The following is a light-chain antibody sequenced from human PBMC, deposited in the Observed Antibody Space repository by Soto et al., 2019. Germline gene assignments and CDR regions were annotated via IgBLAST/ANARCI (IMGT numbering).Light chain of an antibody. CDR2: GAS. Sequence: EIVLTQSPGTLSLSPGERATLSCRASQSVSSTYLAWYQHKLGQAPRLLIYGASSKASDIPDRFSGSGSGTDFTLTISRLEPEDFAVYYCQQYGSSPRSFGQGTKVDIK. CDR3: QQYGSSPRS. J-gene: IGKJ1*01. V-gene: IGKV3-20*01. CDR1: QSVSSTY.